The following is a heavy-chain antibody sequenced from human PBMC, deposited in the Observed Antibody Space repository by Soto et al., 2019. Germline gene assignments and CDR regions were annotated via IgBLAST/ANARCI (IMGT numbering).Heavy chain of an antibody. Sequence: PGGSLRLSCAASGFTFSSYAMHWVRQAPGKGLEWVAVISYDGSNKYYADSVKGRFTISRDNSKNTLYLQMNSLRAEDTAVYCCARDPPGAYYYDSSGYSYVDYWGQGTLVTVSS. V-gene: IGHV3-30-3*01. J-gene: IGHJ4*02. CDR1: GFTFSSYA. D-gene: IGHD3-22*01. CDR2: ISYDGSNK. CDR3: ARDPPGAYYYDSSGYSYVDY.